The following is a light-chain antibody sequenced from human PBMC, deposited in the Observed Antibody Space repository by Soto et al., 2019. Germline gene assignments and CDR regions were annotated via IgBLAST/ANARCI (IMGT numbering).Light chain of an antibody. CDR2: KAS. V-gene: IGKV1-5*03. CDR3: QQYHSYSLT. J-gene: IGKJ4*01. Sequence: DIQMTQSPSTLSASVGDRVTITCRASQSISSWLAWYQQKPGKAPKLLIYKASSLEGGVPSRFSGSGSGTDFTLTIISLQPDDFATYHCQQYHSYSLTFGGGTKVDIK. CDR1: QSISSW.